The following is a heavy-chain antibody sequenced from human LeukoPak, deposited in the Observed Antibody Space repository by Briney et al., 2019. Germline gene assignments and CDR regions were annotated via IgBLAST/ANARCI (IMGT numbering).Heavy chain of an antibody. V-gene: IGHV4-59*02. D-gene: IGHD2-15*01. J-gene: IGHJ4*02. CDR1: GGSVSGYY. CDR3: ARIHRYCSGGACYVLDN. CDR2: VYYGGST. Sequence: SETLSLTCVVSGGSVSGYYWGWIRQPPGRGLEWIGYVYYGGSTNYNPSFKSRITISVDTSRNQFSLQLSSVTAADTAVYYCARIHRYCSGGACYVLDNWGQGTLVAVSS.